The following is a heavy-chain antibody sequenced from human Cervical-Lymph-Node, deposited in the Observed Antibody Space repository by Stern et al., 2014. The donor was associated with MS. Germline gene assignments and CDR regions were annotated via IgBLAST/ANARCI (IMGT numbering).Heavy chain of an antibody. Sequence: QITLKESGPVLVKPTETLTLTCTVSGFSLSNARMGVSWIRQPPGKALEWLGHIFSNDEKSYSTSLKSRLTISKDTSKSQVVLTMTNMDPVDTATYYCARIPPGYSVAWDWYFDLWGRGTLVTVSS. CDR3: ARIPPGYSVAWDWYFDL. J-gene: IGHJ2*01. CDR1: GFSLSNARMG. CDR2: IFSNDEK. D-gene: IGHD6-13*01. V-gene: IGHV2-26*01.